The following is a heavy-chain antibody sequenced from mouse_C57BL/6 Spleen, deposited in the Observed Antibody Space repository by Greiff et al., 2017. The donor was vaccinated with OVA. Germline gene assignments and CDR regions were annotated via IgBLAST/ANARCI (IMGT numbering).Heavy chain of an antibody. Sequence: VQLQQSGAELVKPGASVKLSCKASGYTFTSYWMHWVKQRPGRGLEWIGRIDPNSGGTKYNEKFKSKATLTVDKPSSTAYMQLSSQTSEDSAVEYCARGEDYDSHSMDDWGQGTSVTVSS. J-gene: IGHJ4*01. CDR1: GYTFTSYW. D-gene: IGHD2-4*01. CDR3: ARGEDYDSHSMDD. CDR2: IDPNSGGT. V-gene: IGHV1-72*01.